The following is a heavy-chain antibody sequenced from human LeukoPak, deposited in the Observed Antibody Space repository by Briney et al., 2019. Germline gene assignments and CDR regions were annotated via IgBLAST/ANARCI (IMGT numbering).Heavy chain of an antibody. Sequence: PGGSLRLSCAASGFTFSSYWMSWVCQAPGKGLEWVANIKQDGSEKYYVDSVKGRFTISRDNAKNSLYLQMNSLRAEDTAVYYCARVWRYNWNYGYYFDYWGQGTLVTVSS. CDR2: IKQDGSEK. D-gene: IGHD1-7*01. V-gene: IGHV3-7*01. J-gene: IGHJ4*02. CDR1: GFTFSSYW. CDR3: ARVWRYNWNYGYYFDY.